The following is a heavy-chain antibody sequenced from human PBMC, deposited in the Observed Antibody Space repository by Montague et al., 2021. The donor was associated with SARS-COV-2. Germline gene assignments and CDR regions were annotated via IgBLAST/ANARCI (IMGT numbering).Heavy chain of an antibody. J-gene: IGHJ6*02. CDR2: INHSGST. CDR1: GGSFSSGDYY. CDR3: AGVRYYGSGTSLGMDV. V-gene: IGHV4-34*01. D-gene: IGHD3-10*01. Sequence: SETLSLTCTVSGGSFSSGDYYWNWIRQPPGKGLEWIGEINHSGSTNYNPSLKSRVTISVDTSKNQFSLKLSSVTAADTAVYYCAGVRYYGSGTSLGMDVWGQGTTVTVSS.